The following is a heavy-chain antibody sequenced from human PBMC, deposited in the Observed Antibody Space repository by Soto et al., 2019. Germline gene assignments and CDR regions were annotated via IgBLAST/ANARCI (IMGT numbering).Heavy chain of an antibody. CDR3: ARGCTGSASPFDP. V-gene: IGHV5-51*01. CDR1: GYTFAPDL. CDR2: IYPGDSET. J-gene: IGHJ5*02. Sequence: PGDALKRSCKGSGYTFAPDLVAWVRQMPGRGLEWMGIIYPGDSETIYSSSFRGHVTISADKSLNTAYLQWDSLTASDSAIYYGARGCTGSASPFDPWCQRIGVTLAS. D-gene: IGHD2-2*01.